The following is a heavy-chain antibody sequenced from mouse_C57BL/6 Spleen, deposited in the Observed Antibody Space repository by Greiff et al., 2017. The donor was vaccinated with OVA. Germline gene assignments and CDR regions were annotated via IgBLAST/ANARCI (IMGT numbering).Heavy chain of an antibody. D-gene: IGHD1-1*01. CDR3: ARSGYYGSSSGWYFDV. CDR1: GYTFTSYW. Sequence: VQLQQSGAELVKPGASVKMSCKASGYTFTSYWITWVKQRPGQGLEWIGDIYPGSGSTNYNEKFKSKATLTVDTSSSTAYMQLSSLTSEDSAVYYCARSGYYGSSSGWYFDVWGTGTTVTVSS. J-gene: IGHJ1*03. CDR2: IYPGSGST. V-gene: IGHV1-55*01.